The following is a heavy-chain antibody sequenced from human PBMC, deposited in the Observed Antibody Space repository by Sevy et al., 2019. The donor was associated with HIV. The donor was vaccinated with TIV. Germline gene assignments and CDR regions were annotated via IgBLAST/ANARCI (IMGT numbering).Heavy chain of an antibody. V-gene: IGHV3-30*19. CDR1: GFSFSSYG. D-gene: IGHD3-10*01. J-gene: IGHJ6*02. Sequence: GGSLRLSCAASGFSFSSYGMHWVRQAPGKGLEWVAVISYDGGNKYYADSVKGRFTISRDNSKNTLYLQMNSLRAEDTAVYYCARDRGWYYYGSGSPEEYYRMDVWGQGTTVTVSS. CDR2: ISYDGGNK. CDR3: ARDRGWYYYGSGSPEEYYRMDV.